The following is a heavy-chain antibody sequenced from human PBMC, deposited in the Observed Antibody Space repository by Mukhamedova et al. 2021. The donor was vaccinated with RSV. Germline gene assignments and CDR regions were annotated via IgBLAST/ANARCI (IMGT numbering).Heavy chain of an antibody. CDR3: ARGRNYYDSSGYYKALDR. CDR2: SGST. J-gene: IGHJ5*02. Sequence: SGSTNYNPSLMSRATISVDTSMNQFSLRLKSVTAADTAVYYCARGRNYYDSSGYYKALDRWGQGTLVSVSS. D-gene: IGHD3-22*01. V-gene: IGHV4-59*09.